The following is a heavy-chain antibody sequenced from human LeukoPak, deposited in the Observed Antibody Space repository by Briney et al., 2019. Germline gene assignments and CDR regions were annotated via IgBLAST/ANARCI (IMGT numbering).Heavy chain of an antibody. Sequence: PSETLSLTCTVSGGSISSYYWSWIRQPPGKGLEWIGYIYYSGSTNYNPSLKSRVTISVDTSKNQFSLKLSSVTAADTAVYYCARGRRSNGGSYFDYWGQGTLVTVSS. D-gene: IGHD3-10*01. CDR3: ARGRRSNGGSYFDY. CDR1: GGSISSYY. CDR2: IYYSGST. J-gene: IGHJ4*02. V-gene: IGHV4-59*01.